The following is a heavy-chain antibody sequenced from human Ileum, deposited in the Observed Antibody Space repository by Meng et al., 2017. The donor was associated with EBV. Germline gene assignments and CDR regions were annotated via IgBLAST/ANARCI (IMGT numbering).Heavy chain of an antibody. J-gene: IGHJ4*02. CDR2: ISYNGNSK. CDR3: AKGFSGTYYVLES. V-gene: IGHV3-30-3*01. D-gene: IGHD1-26*01. Sequence: QVHLVGSGGGVVQPGTSLRLSCAASGFGFSAYTMLWVRQAPGKGLEWVALISYNGNSKSYADSVRGRFTISRDNAKNTLFLQVDSLRPEDTAVYYCAKGFSGTYYVLESWGQGTLVTVSS. CDR1: GFGFSAYT.